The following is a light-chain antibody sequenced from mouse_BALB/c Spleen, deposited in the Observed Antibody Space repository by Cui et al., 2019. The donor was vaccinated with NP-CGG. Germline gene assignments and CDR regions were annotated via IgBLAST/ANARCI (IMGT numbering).Light chain of an antibody. CDR3: ALWYSNHWV. CDR2: CTN. Sequence: QAVVTQESALTTSPGETVTLTCRSSTGAVTTSNYANWVQEKPDHLFTGLIGCTNNRAPGFPARFSGSLIGDKAALTITGAQTEDEAIYFCALWYSNHWVFGGGTKLTVL. J-gene: IGLJ1*01. CDR1: TGAVTTSNY. V-gene: IGLV1*01.